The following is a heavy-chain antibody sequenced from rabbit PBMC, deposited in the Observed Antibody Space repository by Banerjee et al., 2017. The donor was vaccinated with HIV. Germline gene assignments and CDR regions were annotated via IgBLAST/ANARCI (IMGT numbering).Heavy chain of an antibody. CDR3: ARDRGDWGYYFTL. V-gene: IGHV1S43*01. CDR1: GFTLSSYW. Sequence: QSLEESGGDLVKPGASLTLTCTASGFTLSSYWMWWVRQAPGKGLELIACIYSSSGRTWYASWVNGRFTISRSTSLNTVDLKMTSLTAADTATYFCARDRGDWGYYFTLWGPGTLVTVS. D-gene: IGHD4-1*01. CDR2: IYSSSGRT. J-gene: IGHJ4*01.